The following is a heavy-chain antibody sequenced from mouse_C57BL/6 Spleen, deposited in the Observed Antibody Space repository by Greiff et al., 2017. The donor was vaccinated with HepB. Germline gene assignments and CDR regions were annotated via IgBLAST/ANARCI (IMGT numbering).Heavy chain of an antibody. Sequence: VQLVESGPELVKPGASVKISCKASGYSFTSYYIHWVKQRPGQGLEWIGWIYPGSGNTKYNEKFKGKATLTADTTSSTAYMQLSSLTSEDSAVYYCARVTTVVAEYFDVWGTGTTVTVSS. CDR1: GYSFTSYY. J-gene: IGHJ1*03. CDR2: IYPGSGNT. V-gene: IGHV1-66*01. CDR3: ARVTTVVAEYFDV. D-gene: IGHD1-1*01.